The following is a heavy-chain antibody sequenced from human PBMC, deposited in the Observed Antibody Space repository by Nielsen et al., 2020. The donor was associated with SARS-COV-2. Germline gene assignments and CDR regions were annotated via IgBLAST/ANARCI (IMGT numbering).Heavy chain of an antibody. J-gene: IGHJ4*02. D-gene: IGHD5-18*01. CDR1: GGTFSSYA. CDR3: AREFALRDTAYFDY. Sequence: SVKVSCKASGGTFSSYAISWVRQAPGQGLEWMGGIIPIFGTANYAQKFQGRVTITAEESTSTAYMELSSLRSEDTAVYYFAREFALRDTAYFDYWGQGTLVTVSS. V-gene: IGHV1-69*13. CDR2: IIPIFGTA.